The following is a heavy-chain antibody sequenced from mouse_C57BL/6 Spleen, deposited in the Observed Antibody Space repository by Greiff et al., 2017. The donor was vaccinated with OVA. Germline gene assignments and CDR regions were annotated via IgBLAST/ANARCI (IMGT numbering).Heavy chain of an antibody. V-gene: IGHV1-61*01. CDR2: IYPSDSET. Sequence: QVQLQQPGAELVRPGSSVKLSCKASGYTFTSYWMDWVKQRPGQGLEWIGNIYPSDSETHYNQKFKDKATLTVDKSSSTAYMQLSSLTSEDTAVYYCARGDYDEVGKNYWGQGTTLTVSS. CDR3: ARGDYDEVGKNY. J-gene: IGHJ2*01. D-gene: IGHD2-4*01. CDR1: GYTFTSYW.